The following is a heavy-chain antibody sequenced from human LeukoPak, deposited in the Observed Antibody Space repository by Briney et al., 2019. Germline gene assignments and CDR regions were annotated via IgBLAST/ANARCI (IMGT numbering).Heavy chain of an antibody. CDR1: GGSISGGGYY. V-gene: IGHV4-31*03. CDR3: ARILYGDYRFDF. J-gene: IGHJ4*02. D-gene: IGHD4-17*01. CDR2: IYHSGST. Sequence: SETLSLTCIVSGGSISGGGYYWSWIRQHPGKGLEWIGYIYHSGSTYYNPSLRSRVTISVDTSKNQFSLKLSSVTAADTAVHYCARILYGDYRFDFWGQGILVTVSS.